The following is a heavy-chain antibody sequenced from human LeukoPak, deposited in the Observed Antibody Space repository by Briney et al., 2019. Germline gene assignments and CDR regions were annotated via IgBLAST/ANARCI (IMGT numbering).Heavy chain of an antibody. CDR2: INHSGST. CDR1: GASFSGYY. Sequence: SETLSLTCAVYGASFSGYYWSWIRQPPGKGLEWIGEINHSGSTNYNPSLKSRVTISVDTSKNQFSLKLSSVTAADTAVYYCARGLAGHGYWGQGTLVTVSS. CDR3: ARGLAGHGY. V-gene: IGHV4-34*01. J-gene: IGHJ4*02.